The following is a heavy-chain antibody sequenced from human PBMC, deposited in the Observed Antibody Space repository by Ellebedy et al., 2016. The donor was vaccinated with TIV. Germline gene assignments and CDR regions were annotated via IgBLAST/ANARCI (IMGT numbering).Heavy chain of an antibody. V-gene: IGHV3-23*01. CDR1: GFTFNDYA. CDR3: AKVGHFYYYFYGMNV. Sequence: PGGSLRLSCAASGFTFNDYAMSWVRQAPGKGLEWVSAISGSGYNTYHADSVKGRFTISRDNSKNTLYLQMDSLRAEDSAVYYCAKVGHFYYYFYGMNVWGQGTTVTVSS. J-gene: IGHJ6*02. CDR2: ISGSGYNT.